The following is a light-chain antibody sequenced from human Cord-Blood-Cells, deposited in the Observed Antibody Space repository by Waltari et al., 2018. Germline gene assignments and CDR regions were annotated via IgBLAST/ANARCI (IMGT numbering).Light chain of an antibody. V-gene: IGLV2-18*02. CDR2: EVS. CDR3: SSYTSSSTYVV. CDR1: SRDVGGYNR. J-gene: IGLJ2*01. Sequence: QSALTHPPSVSGSPGPSVTISCTGTSRDVGGYNRVSWYQQPPGTAPKLMIYEVSNRPSGVPDRFSGSKSGNTASLTISGLQAEDEADYYCSSYTSSSTYVVFGGGTKLTVL.